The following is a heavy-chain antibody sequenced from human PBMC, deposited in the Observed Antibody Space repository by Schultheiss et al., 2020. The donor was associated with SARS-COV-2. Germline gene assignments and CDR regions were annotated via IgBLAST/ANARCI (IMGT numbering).Heavy chain of an antibody. CDR1: GFTFSDYA. Sequence: GGSLRLSCAASGFTFSDYAMHWVRQAPGKGLEWVAVTSYDGSNKYYADSVKGRFTISRDNSKNTLYLQMNSLRSEDTAVYYCASVPYSGYDALWEGPWFDYWGQGTLVTVSS. CDR3: ASVPYSGYDALWEGPWFDY. J-gene: IGHJ4*02. V-gene: IGHV3-30*04. CDR2: TSYDGSNK. D-gene: IGHD5-12*01.